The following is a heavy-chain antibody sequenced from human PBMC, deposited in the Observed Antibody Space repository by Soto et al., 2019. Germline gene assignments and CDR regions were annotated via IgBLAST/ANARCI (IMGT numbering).Heavy chain of an antibody. CDR3: ARVIDYYDSSGYYGFDY. CDR1: GFTFSSYS. V-gene: IGHV3-21*01. D-gene: IGHD3-22*01. Sequence: EVQLVESGGGLVKPGGSLRLSCAASGFTFSSYSMNWVRQAPGKGLEWVSSISSSSSYIYYADSVKGRFTISRDNAKNSLYLQMNSLRAEDTAVYYCARVIDYYDSSGYYGFDYWGQGTLVTVSS. J-gene: IGHJ4*02. CDR2: ISSSSSYI.